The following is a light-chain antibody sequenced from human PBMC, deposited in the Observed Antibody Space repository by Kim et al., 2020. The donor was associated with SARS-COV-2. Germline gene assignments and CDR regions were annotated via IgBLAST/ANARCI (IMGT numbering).Light chain of an antibody. Sequence: SLAAGARATLSCRASETVARYLAWYQQKPGQAPRLLIFDASNRATGIPARFSGRGSGTDFTLTISSLEPEDFAVYYCQQRANWPRTFGQGTKLEI. CDR1: ETVARY. CDR2: DAS. CDR3: QQRANWPRT. V-gene: IGKV3-11*01. J-gene: IGKJ2*01.